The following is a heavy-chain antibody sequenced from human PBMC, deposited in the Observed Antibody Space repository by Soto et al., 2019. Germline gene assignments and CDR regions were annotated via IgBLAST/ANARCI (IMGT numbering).Heavy chain of an antibody. CDR1: GFTFSSYS. V-gene: IGHV3-48*01. D-gene: IGHD3-10*01. J-gene: IGHJ6*03. CDR2: ISSSSSTI. Sequence: AGGSLRLSCAASGFTFSSYSINWVRQAPGKGLEWVSYISSSSSTIYYADSVKGRFTISRDNAKNSLYLQMNSLRAEDTAVYYCARDSDGSGSYYYYYYYMDVWGKGTTVTVSS. CDR3: ARDSDGSGSYYYYYYYMDV.